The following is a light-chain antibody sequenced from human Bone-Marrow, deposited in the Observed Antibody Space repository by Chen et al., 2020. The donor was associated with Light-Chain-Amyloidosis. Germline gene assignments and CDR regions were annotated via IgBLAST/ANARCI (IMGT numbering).Light chain of an antibody. J-gene: IGKJ2*01. Sequence: AIQMTQSPSSLSAFVGDRVTITCRASQAIRSDLGWYQQKPGKAPNLLIYSASTVQTGVPSRFSGSGSGTNFTHTISSLQPEDCATYYCLQDYSYPHTFGQGTKLEI. CDR2: SAS. CDR1: QAIRSD. CDR3: LQDYSYPHT. V-gene: IGKV1-6*02.